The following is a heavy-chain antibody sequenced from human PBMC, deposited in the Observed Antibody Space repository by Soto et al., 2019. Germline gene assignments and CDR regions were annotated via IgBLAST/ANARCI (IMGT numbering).Heavy chain of an antibody. CDR3: AIPTSADYGDYGWDF. CDR2: IKQDGSDK. V-gene: IGHV3-7*01. D-gene: IGHD4-17*01. Sequence: EAQLVESGGGLVQPGGSLRLSCAASGFTFRSYWMSWVRQAPGKGLAWVANIKQDGSDKYYVDSVKGRFTISRDNAKNSLYLQMNSLRAEDTAVYYCAIPTSADYGDYGWDFWGQGTQVTVSS. J-gene: IGHJ4*02. CDR1: GFTFRSYW.